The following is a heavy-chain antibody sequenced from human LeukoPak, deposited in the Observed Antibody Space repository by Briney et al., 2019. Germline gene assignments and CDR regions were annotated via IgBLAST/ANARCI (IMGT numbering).Heavy chain of an antibody. CDR3: ARHRYGGNPHFDS. Sequence: SVKVSCKASGGTFSSYAISWVRQAPGQGLEWMGGIIPIFGTANYAQKFQGRVTITADESTSTAYMELSSLRSEDTAVYYCARHRYGGNPHFDSWGQGTLVTVSS. CDR2: IIPIFGTA. J-gene: IGHJ4*02. D-gene: IGHD4-23*01. V-gene: IGHV1-69*13. CDR1: GGTFSSYA.